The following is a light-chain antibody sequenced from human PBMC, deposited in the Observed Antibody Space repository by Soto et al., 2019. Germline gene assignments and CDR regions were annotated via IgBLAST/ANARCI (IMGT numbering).Light chain of an antibody. Sequence: EIVMTQSPATLSVSPGERATLSCRASQSVSSNLAWYQQKPGQAPRLLIYGASTRPTGIPARFSGSGSGTEFTLNISSLQSEDFALYYCQQYNNWPPWTFGQGTKVEIK. J-gene: IGKJ1*01. CDR3: QQYNNWPPWT. V-gene: IGKV3-15*01. CDR2: GAS. CDR1: QSVSSN.